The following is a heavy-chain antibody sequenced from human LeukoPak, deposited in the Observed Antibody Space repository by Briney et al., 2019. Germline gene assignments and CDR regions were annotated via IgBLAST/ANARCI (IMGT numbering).Heavy chain of an antibody. V-gene: IGHV3-11*05. CDR1: GFTFSDYY. CDR2: ISSSSSYT. Sequence: GGSLRLSCAASGFTFSDYYMSWIRQAPGKGLEWVSYISSSSSYTNYADSVKGRFTISRDNAKNSLYLQMNSLRAEDTAVYYCARDTTAANFVGAFDIWGQGTMVTVSS. CDR3: ARDTTAANFVGAFDI. D-gene: IGHD4-17*01. J-gene: IGHJ3*02.